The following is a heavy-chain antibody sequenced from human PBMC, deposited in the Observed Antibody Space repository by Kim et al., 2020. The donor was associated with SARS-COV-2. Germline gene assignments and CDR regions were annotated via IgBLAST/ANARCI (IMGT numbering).Heavy chain of an antibody. V-gene: IGHV3-15*01. CDR1: GFTFSNAW. J-gene: IGHJ4*02. CDR3: TTDQTHYDSSGYYGYY. D-gene: IGHD3-22*01. CDR2: IKSKTDCGTT. Sequence: GGSLRLSCAASGFTFSNAWMSWVRQAPGKGLEWVGRIKSKTDCGTTDYAAPVKGRFTISIDYSKNTLYLQMNSLKTEDTAVYYCTTDQTHYDSSGYYGYYWGQGTLVTVSS.